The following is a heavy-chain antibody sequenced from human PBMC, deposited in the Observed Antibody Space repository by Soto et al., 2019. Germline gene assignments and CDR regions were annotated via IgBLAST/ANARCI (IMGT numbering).Heavy chain of an antibody. J-gene: IGHJ4*02. V-gene: IGHV4-39*01. CDR3: ARLEGLATISYYVDF. CDR1: DDSINSDKYY. D-gene: IGHD3-9*01. CDR2: IYYRGNA. Sequence: QLQLQESGPGLVKPSETLSLTCSVSDDSINSDKYYWGWIRQPPGKGLEWIGSIYYRGNAYYNPSLQTRDTISLDKSKSQFSLKLNSVTAADSAVYFCARLEGLATISYYVDFWGPGALVTVSS.